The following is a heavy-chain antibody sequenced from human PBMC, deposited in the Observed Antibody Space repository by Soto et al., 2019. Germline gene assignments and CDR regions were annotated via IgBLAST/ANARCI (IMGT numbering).Heavy chain of an antibody. J-gene: IGHJ4*02. CDR2: ISSNGGST. V-gene: IGHV3-64*01. Sequence: EVQLLEFGGGLVQPGGSLRLSGAASGFTFRSYAMYWVRQAPGKGLEYVSAISSNGGSTSYANSVKGRFTISRDNSKNTLYLQMGSLRAEDMAVYYCARGARGAVAGTYSFDYWGQGTLVTVSS. CDR1: GFTFRSYA. D-gene: IGHD6-19*01. CDR3: ARGARGAVAGTYSFDY.